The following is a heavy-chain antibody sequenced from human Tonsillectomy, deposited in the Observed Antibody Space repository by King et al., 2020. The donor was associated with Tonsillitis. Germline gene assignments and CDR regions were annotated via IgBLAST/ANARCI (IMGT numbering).Heavy chain of an antibody. D-gene: IGHD6-19*01. V-gene: IGHV3-48*03. Sequence: VQLVESGGGLVQPGGSLRLSCAGSGFTFSNYEMYWVRQAPGKGLEWGSYIGSTGTTKYYADSVKGRFSISRDNAKNTLHLQMNSLRAEDTAVYYCTTRYSSGRPYHYGMDVWGQGTTVTVSS. CDR2: IGSTGTTK. CDR3: TTRYSSGRPYHYGMDV. CDR1: GFTFSNYE. J-gene: IGHJ6*02.